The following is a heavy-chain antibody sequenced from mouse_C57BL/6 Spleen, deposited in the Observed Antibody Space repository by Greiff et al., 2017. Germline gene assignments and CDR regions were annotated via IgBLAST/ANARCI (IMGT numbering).Heavy chain of an antibody. Sequence: QVTLKVCGPGILQPSQTLSLTCSFSGFSLSTFGMGVGWIRQPSGKGLEWLAHIWWDDDKYYNPALKSRLTISKDTSKNQVFLKIANVDTADTATYYCARMAYYYGSSSAWFAYWGQGTLVTVSA. CDR1: GFSLSTFGMG. D-gene: IGHD1-1*01. CDR2: IWWDDDK. V-gene: IGHV8-8*01. CDR3: ARMAYYYGSSSAWFAY. J-gene: IGHJ3*01.